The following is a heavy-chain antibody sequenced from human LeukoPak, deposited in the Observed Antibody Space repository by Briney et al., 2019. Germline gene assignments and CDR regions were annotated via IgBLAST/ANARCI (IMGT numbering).Heavy chain of an antibody. Sequence: ASVKVSCKTSGYTFTSNAITWARQAPGQGLEWIGWINPYNGARGSAQRFQDRVTMTTDTSTSTAYMELNSLRSDDTAVYYCARIQGSLGGFDSWGQGALVTVPS. D-gene: IGHD1-26*01. J-gene: IGHJ4*02. CDR2: INPYNGAR. CDR3: ARIQGSLGGFDS. CDR1: GYTFTSNA. V-gene: IGHV1-18*01.